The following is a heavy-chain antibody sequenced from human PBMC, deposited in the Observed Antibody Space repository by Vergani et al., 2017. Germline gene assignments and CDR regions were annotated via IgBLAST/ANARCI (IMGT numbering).Heavy chain of an antibody. D-gene: IGHD5-12*01. CDR3: ARLKQLRAGYYYYYMDV. CDR1: GGSFSGYY. CDR2: INHSGST. Sequence: QVQLQQWGAGLLKPSETLSLTCAVYGGSFSGYYWRWIRQPPGKGLEWIGEINHSGSTNYNPSLKSRVTISVDTSKNQFSLKLSSVTAADTAVYYCARLKQLRAGYYYYYMDVWGKGTTVTVSS. J-gene: IGHJ6*03. V-gene: IGHV4-34*01.